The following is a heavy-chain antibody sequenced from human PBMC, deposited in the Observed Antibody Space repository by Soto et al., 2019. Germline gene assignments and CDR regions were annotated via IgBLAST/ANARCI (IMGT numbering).Heavy chain of an antibody. CDR3: ARDEFPLYSSSSPIKFGYYMDV. V-gene: IGHV1-3*01. CDR1: GYTFTSYA. Sequence: GASVKVSCKASGYTFTSYAMHWVRQAPGQRLEWMGWINAGNGNTKYSQKFQGRVTITRDTSASTAYMELSSLRSEDTAVYYCARDEFPLYSSSSPIKFGYYMDVWGKGTTVTVSS. D-gene: IGHD6-6*01. CDR2: INAGNGNT. J-gene: IGHJ6*03.